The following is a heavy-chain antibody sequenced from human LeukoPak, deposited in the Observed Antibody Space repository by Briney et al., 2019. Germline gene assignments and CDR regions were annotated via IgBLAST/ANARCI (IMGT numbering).Heavy chain of an antibody. CDR3: ARRSDSGSDDGEDYFDY. CDR1: GGSINSGTFY. J-gene: IGHJ4*02. Sequence: SGTLSLTCTVSGGSINSGTFYWGWIRQPSGKGLEWIGSMYYDGSSYYNPSLKSRVTTSVDTSKNQFSLKLTSVTAADTAVYFCARRSDSGSDDGEDYFDYWGQGTLVTVSS. CDR2: MYYDGSS. V-gene: IGHV4-39*01. D-gene: IGHD1-26*01.